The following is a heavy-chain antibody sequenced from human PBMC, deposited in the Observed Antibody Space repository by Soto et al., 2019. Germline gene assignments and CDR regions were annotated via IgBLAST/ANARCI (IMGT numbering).Heavy chain of an antibody. CDR1: GFSISNFG. V-gene: IGHV3-21*05. Sequence: PGGSLRLSCSASGFSISNFGMFWVRQAPGRGLEWISFISRSHSDIYYADSVKGRFTISRDNAKNSMFLQVNSLRDEDRAVYYCARDFQWRTRNYYYYGMDVWGQGTTVTVSS. CDR2: ISRSHSDI. J-gene: IGHJ6*02. CDR3: ARDFQWRTRNYYYYGMDV. D-gene: IGHD6-19*01.